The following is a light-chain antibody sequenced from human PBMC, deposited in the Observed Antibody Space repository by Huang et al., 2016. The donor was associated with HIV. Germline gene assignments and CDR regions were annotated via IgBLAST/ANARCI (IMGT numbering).Light chain of an antibody. CDR3: QHYDSLPPWT. J-gene: IGKJ1*01. Sequence: DIQMTQSPSSLSASVGDRVTITCQASQDIGKDLNWYQQKPGQAPKLLIFDASNLETGVPSRFSGSGSGTHFSFTINTLQPEDIATYYCQHYDSLPPWTFGQGTRLEI. CDR2: DAS. CDR1: QDIGKD. V-gene: IGKV1-33*01.